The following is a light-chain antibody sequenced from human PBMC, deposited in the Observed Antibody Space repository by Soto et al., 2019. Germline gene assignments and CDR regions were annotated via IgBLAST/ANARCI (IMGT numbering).Light chain of an antibody. J-gene: IGKJ5*01. Sequence: EIVLTQSPGTLSLSPGERATLSCRAGQSVNSHLAWYQQKTGQAPRLLIYGASTRATGIPDRFSGSGSGTDFTLTISRLEPEDFAEYYCQQYGSSPPGTFGQGTRLEIK. CDR3: QQYGSSPPGT. V-gene: IGKV3-20*01. CDR2: GAS. CDR1: QSVNSH.